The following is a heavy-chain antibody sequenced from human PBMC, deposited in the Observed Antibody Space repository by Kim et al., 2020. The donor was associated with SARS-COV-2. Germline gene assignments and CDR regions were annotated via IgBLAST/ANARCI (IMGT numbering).Heavy chain of an antibody. CDR3: ARDPNYDILTGPDY. D-gene: IGHD3-9*01. J-gene: IGHJ4*02. V-gene: IGHV1-2*02. CDR2: INPNSGGT. Sequence: ASVKVSCKASGYTFTGYYMHWVRQAPGQGLEWMGWINPNSGGTNYAQKFQGRVTMTRDTSISTAYMELSRLRSDDTAVYYCARDPNYDILTGPDYWGQGTLVTVSS. CDR1: GYTFTGYY.